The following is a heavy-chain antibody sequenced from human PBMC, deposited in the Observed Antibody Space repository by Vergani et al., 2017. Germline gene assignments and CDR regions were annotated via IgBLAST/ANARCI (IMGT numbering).Heavy chain of an antibody. V-gene: IGHV3-23*01. CDR3: ANGGRYSYGYFDY. J-gene: IGHJ4*02. Sequence: EVQLLESGGGLVQPGGSLRLSCAASGFTLSSYAMSWVRQAPGKGLEWVSAISGSGGSTYYADSVKGRFTISRDNSKNTLYLQMNSLRAEDTAVYYCANGGRYSYGYFDYWGQGTLVTVSS. CDR2: ISGSGGST. CDR1: GFTLSSYA. D-gene: IGHD5-18*01.